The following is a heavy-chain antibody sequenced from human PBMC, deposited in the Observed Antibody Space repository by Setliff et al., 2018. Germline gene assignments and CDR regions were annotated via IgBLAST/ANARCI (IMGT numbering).Heavy chain of an antibody. J-gene: IGHJ6*03. CDR1: GFTFSSYA. CDR2: ITGSGAGT. Sequence: GGSLRLSCVASGFTFSSYAMNWVRQAPGKGLEWVSGITGSGAGTYYADSVEGRFTISRDNSDNTLYLEMIMPRAEDTAVYYCAKGGGGNYDSSAIGYYYYYYYMDVWGKGTTVTVSS. D-gene: IGHD3-22*01. CDR3: AKGGGGNYDSSAIGYYYYYYYMDV. V-gene: IGHV3-23*01.